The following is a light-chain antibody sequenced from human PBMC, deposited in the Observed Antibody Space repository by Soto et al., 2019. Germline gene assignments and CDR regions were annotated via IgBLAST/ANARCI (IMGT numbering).Light chain of an antibody. Sequence: EIVMTQSPATLSVSPGERATLSCRASQSVSFNLAWYQQKPGQPPRLLIYGASTRATGIPARFSGGGSGTEFTLTLSSLQSEDFALYYCQQYNDWPPRWTFGQGTRVDTK. V-gene: IGKV3-15*01. CDR3: QQYNDWPPRWT. J-gene: IGKJ1*01. CDR2: GAS. CDR1: QSVSFN.